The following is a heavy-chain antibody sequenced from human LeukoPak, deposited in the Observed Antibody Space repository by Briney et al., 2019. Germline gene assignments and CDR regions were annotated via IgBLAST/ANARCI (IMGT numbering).Heavy chain of an antibody. Sequence: GGSLRLSCAASGFTFSGSAMHWVRQASGKGLEWVGRIRTKANSYATAYAASVKGRFTISRDDSKNTAYLQMNSLKTEDTAVYYCTFLLPPLGPWGQGTLVTVSS. V-gene: IGHV3-73*01. J-gene: IGHJ5*02. D-gene: IGHD3-16*01. CDR1: GFTFSGSA. CDR2: IRTKANSYAT. CDR3: TFLLPPLGP.